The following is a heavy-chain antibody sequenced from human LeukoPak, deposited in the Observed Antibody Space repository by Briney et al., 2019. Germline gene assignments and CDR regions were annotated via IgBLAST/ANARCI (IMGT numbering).Heavy chain of an antibody. Sequence: GESLTLASAVSGFTFDDYAMHWVRHAPEKCLDWVSGTSRNSGSIGYGDTVKGRFTSSRDNAKNSLYLQINSLRAEDTALYYCVKDGSGYSSSWDYFDYWGQGTLVTVSS. D-gene: IGHD6-13*01. J-gene: IGHJ4*02. CDR2: TSRNSGSI. CDR3: VKDGSGYSSSWDYFDY. CDR1: GFTFDDYA. V-gene: IGHV3-9*01.